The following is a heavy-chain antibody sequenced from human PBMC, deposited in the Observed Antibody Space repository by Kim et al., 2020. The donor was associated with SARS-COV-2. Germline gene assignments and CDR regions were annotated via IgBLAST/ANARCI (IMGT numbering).Heavy chain of an antibody. D-gene: IGHD2-15*01. J-gene: IGHJ4*02. Sequence: LQGRVTMTTDTSTSTAYMELRSLRSDDTAVYYCARASWRYCSGGSCYFDYWGQGTLVTVSS. CDR3: ARASWRYCSGGSCYFDY. V-gene: IGHV1-18*01.